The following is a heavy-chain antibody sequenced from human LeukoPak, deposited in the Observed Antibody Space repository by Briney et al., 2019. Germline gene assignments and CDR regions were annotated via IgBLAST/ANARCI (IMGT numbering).Heavy chain of an antibody. V-gene: IGHV3-21*01. CDR3: AGGGYCTNGVCALVH. CDR1: GFTFSSYS. CDR2: ISSSSSYI. D-gene: IGHD2-8*01. Sequence: GGSLRLSCAASGFTFSSYSMNWVRQAPGKGLEWVSSISSSSSYIYYADSVKGRFTISRDNAKNSLYLQMNSLRAEDTAVYYCAGGGYCTNGVCALVHWGQGTLVTVSS. J-gene: IGHJ4*02.